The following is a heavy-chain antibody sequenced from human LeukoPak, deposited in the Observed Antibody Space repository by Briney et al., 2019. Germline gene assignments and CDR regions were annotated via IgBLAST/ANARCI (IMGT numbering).Heavy chain of an antibody. J-gene: IGHJ6*03. CDR1: GFTFSSYA. V-gene: IGHV3-21*06. CDR3: ARDGQIPGAINYYNMDV. CDR2: ISSLSTYI. Sequence: PGGSLRLSCAASGFTFSSYAMSWVRQAPGKGLEWVSSISSLSTYIYYADSVKGRFTISRDNAKNLLYLQMDSLRAEDTAVYYCARDGQIPGAINYYNMDVWGKGTTVTVSS. D-gene: IGHD2-2*01.